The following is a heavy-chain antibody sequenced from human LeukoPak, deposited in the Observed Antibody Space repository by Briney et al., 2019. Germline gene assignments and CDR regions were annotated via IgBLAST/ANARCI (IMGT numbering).Heavy chain of an antibody. V-gene: IGHV3-21*01. J-gene: IGHJ4*02. CDR1: GFTFSSYS. CDR3: ARDARPYDILTGYSIYFDY. Sequence: KPGGSLRLSCAASGFTFSSYSMNWARQAPGKGLEWVSSISSSSSYTYYADSVKGRFTISRDNAKNSLYLQMNSLRAEDTAVYYCARDARPYDILTGYSIYFDYWGQGTLVTVSS. D-gene: IGHD3-9*01. CDR2: ISSSSSYT.